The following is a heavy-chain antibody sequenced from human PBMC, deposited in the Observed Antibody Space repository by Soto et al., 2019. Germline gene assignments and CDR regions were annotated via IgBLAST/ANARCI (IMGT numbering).Heavy chain of an antibody. D-gene: IGHD3-3*01. CDR1: GGSFSGYY. CDR3: GTGGVGFWSGARFDY. CDR2: INHSGST. J-gene: IGHJ4*02. Sequence: SETLSLTCAVYGGSFSGYYWSWIRQPPGKGLEWIGEINHSGSTNYNPSLKSRVTISVDTSKNQFSLKLSSVTAADTAVYYCGTGGVGFWSGARFDYWGQGTLVTVSS. V-gene: IGHV4-34*01.